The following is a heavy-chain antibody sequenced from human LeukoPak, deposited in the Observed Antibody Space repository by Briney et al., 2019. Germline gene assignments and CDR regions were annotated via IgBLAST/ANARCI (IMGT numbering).Heavy chain of an antibody. CDR1: GFTFSSSA. V-gene: IGHV3-23*01. Sequence: GGSLRLSCAASGFTFSSSAMSWVRQAPGKGLEWVSTISNNGGYTYYADSVQGRFTISRDNSKSTLCLQMSSLRAEDTAVYYCAKQLGYCSDGSCYFPYWGQGTLVTVSS. CDR3: AKQLGYCSDGSCYFPY. J-gene: IGHJ4*02. D-gene: IGHD2-15*01. CDR2: ISNNGGYT.